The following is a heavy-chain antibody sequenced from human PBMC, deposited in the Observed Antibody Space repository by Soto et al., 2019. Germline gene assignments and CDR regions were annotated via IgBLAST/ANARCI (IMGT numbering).Heavy chain of an antibody. Sequence: SETLSLTCTVSGGAINSGTYYWSWIRQHPGKGLEWIGYIYYTGSTYYNSSLKSRVTISVDTSKNQFSLKLSSVTAADTAVYYCARGRFTSGSYYADYWVQGTLVTVSS. J-gene: IGHJ4*02. CDR3: ARGRFTSGSYYADY. CDR2: IYYTGST. D-gene: IGHD1-26*01. CDR1: GGAINSGTYY. V-gene: IGHV4-31*03.